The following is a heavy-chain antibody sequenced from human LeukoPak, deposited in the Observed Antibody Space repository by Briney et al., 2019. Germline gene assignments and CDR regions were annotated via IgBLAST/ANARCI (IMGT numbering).Heavy chain of an antibody. CDR2: IYYSGST. CDR1: GGSISSYY. V-gene: IGHV4-59*01. Sequence: SETLSLTCSVSGGSISSYYWSWIRQPPGKGLEWIGYIYYSGSTNYNPSLKSRVTISVDTSKNQFSLNLSSVTAADTAVYYCARDYARPSSSGWFDPWGQGTLVTVSS. D-gene: IGHD6-6*01. CDR3: ARDYARPSSSGWFDP. J-gene: IGHJ5*02.